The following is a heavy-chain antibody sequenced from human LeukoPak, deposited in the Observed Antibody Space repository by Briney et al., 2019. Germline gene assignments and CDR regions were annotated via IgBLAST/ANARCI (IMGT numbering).Heavy chain of an antibody. CDR3: ARGKIVATTLDY. V-gene: IGHV4-31*03. D-gene: IGHD5-12*01. J-gene: IGHJ4*02. Sequence: TLSLTCTVSGGSISSGGYYWSWIRQHPGKGLEWIGYIYYSGSTYYNPSLKSRVTISVDTSKNQFSLKLSSVTAADTAVYYCARGKIVATTLDYWGQGTLVTVSS. CDR2: IYYSGST. CDR1: GGSISSGGYY.